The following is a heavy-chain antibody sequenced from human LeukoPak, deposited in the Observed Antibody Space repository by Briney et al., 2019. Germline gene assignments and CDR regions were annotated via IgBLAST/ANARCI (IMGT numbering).Heavy chain of an antibody. CDR1: GGSFSGYY. D-gene: IGHD5-18*01. CDR3: ARGLRGYSYGYRGEYYFDY. CDR2: INHSGST. Sequence: KSSETLSLTCAVYGGSFSGYYWSWIRQPPGKGLEWIGEINHSGSTNYNPSLKSRVTISVDTSKNQFSLKLSSVTAADTAVYYCARGLRGYSYGYRGEYYFDYWGQGTLVTVSS. J-gene: IGHJ4*02. V-gene: IGHV4-34*01.